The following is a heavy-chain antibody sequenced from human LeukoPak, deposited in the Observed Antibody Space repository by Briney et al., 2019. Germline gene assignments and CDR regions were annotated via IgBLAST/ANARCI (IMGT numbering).Heavy chain of an antibody. D-gene: IGHD6-19*01. CDR2: SSAYNGNT. CDR3: ARGVAGTEFDY. CDR1: GYTFTSFG. J-gene: IGHJ4*02. V-gene: IGHV1-18*01. Sequence: ASVKVSCKASGYTFTSFGISWVRQAPGQGLEWMGWSSAYNGNTNYAQKLQGRVTMTTDTSASTAYMELRSLRSDDTAVYYCARGVAGTEFDYWGQGTLVTVSS.